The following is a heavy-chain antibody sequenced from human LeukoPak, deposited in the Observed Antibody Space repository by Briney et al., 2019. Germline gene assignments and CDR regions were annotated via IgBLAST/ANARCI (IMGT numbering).Heavy chain of an antibody. V-gene: IGHV1-46*01. CDR3: ARDRNLWPFDY. Sequence: APVKVSCKASGYTFTSYYMHWVRQAPGQGLEWMGIINPSGGSTSYAQKFQGRVTMTRDMSTSTVYMELSSLRSEDTAVYYCARDRNLWPFDYWGQGTLVTVSS. CDR2: INPSGGST. J-gene: IGHJ4*02. CDR1: GYTFTSYY. D-gene: IGHD4-11*01.